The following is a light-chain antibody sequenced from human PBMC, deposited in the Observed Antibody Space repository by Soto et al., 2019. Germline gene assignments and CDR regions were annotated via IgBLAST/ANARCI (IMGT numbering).Light chain of an antibody. CDR2: DAS. Sequence: IFFTQAPATLSFFSGGRATLSCRASQSVSSYLAWYQQKPGQAPRLLIYDASNRATGIPARFSGSGSGTDFTLTISSLEPEDFAVYYCQQRSNWRGITFGPGTKVDI. V-gene: IGKV3-11*01. J-gene: IGKJ3*01. CDR1: QSVSSY. CDR3: QQRSNWRGIT.